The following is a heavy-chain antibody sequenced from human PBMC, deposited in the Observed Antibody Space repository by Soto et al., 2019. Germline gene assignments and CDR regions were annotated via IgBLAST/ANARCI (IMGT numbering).Heavy chain of an antibody. Sequence: QVQLQQWGAGLLKPSETLSLTCAVYGGSFSGYYWSWIRQPPGKGLEWIGEINHSGSTNYNPSLKSRVTISVDTSKNQVSLKLSSVTAADTAVYYCAGAKRGYYYYGMDVWGQGTTVTVSS. D-gene: IGHD3-10*01. CDR1: GGSFSGYY. J-gene: IGHJ6*02. CDR3: AGAKRGYYYYGMDV. CDR2: INHSGST. V-gene: IGHV4-34*01.